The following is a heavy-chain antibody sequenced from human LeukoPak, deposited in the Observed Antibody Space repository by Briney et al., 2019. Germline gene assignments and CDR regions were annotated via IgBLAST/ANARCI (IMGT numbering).Heavy chain of an antibody. D-gene: IGHD4-17*01. J-gene: IGHJ4*02. CDR2: ITGSSSPI. Sequence: GGSLRLSCAASGFTFSSYGMHWVRQAPGKGLEWISYITGSSSPIYYADSVKGRFTISRDNAKNSLYLQMNSLRAEDTAMYYCARDGHGVPLDYWGQGTLVTVSP. CDR3: ARDGHGVPLDY. CDR1: GFTFSSYG. V-gene: IGHV3-48*01.